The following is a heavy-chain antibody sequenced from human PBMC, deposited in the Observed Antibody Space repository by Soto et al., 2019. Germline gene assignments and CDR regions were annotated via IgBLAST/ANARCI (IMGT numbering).Heavy chain of an antibody. Sequence: QVQLVQSGAEVRKPGSSVKVSCKASGGTFNKYAISWVRQAPGQGPEWMGGILPIYSTRNYANYAHKFQGRVTITVDTSTSTAYMELSDLKSDDTAIYYCARGVVVVTNYYFDQWGQGTLVTVSS. CDR2: ILPIYSTRNYA. J-gene: IGHJ4*02. D-gene: IGHD2-2*01. V-gene: IGHV1-69*06. CDR3: ARGVVVVTNYYFDQ. CDR1: GGTFNKYA.